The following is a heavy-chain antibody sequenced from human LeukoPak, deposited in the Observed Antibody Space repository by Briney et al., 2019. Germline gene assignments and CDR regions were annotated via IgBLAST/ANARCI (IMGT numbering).Heavy chain of an antibody. V-gene: IGHV4-30-4*01. D-gene: IGHD4-17*01. CDR2: IYYSGST. CDR3: ARFSDYVPNHFDY. CDR1: GGSISSGDYY. Sequence: SQTLSLTCTVSGGSISSGDYYWSWIRQPPGKGLEWIGYIYYSGSTYYNPSLKSRVTISVDTSKNQFSLKLSSVTAADTAVHYCARFSDYVPNHFDYWGQGTLVTVSS. J-gene: IGHJ4*02.